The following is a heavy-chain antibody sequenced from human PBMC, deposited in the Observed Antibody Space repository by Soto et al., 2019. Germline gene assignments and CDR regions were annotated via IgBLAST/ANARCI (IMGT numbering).Heavy chain of an antibody. V-gene: IGHV6-1*01. D-gene: IGHD6-6*01. CDR1: GDSVSSNSAG. CDR2: TYYRSKWYN. J-gene: IGHJ5*02. CDR3: ARGGAARRGDWLDP. Sequence: SQTLSLTCVISGDSVSSNSAGWNWTSQSPSRGLEWLGRTYYRSKWYNDYAISLRGRITINPDTSKNQFSLQLNSVTPEDTAVYYCARGGAARRGDWLDPWGQGTLVTVSS.